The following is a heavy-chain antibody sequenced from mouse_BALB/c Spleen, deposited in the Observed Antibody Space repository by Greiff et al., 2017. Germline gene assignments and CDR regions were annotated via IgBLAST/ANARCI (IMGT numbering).Heavy chain of an antibody. Sequence: EVQLVESGGDLVKPGGSLKLSCAASGFTFSSYGMSWVRQTPDKRLEWVATISSGGSYTYYPDSVKGRFTISRDNAKNTLYLQMSSLKSEDTAMYYCALTTADYWGQGTTLTVSS. D-gene: IGHD1-2*01. J-gene: IGHJ2*01. V-gene: IGHV5-6*01. CDR2: ISSGGSYT. CDR1: GFTFSSYG. CDR3: ALTTADY.